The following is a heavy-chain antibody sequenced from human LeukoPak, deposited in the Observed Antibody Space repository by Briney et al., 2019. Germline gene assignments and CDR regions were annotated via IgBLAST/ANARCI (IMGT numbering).Heavy chain of an antibody. J-gene: IGHJ4*02. CDR1: GGSFSGYY. V-gene: IGHV4-34*01. CDR2: INHSGST. Sequence: SETLSLTCAVYGGSFSGYYWSWIRQPSGKGLEWIGEINHSGSTNYNPSLKSRVTISVDTSKNQFSLKLSSVTAADTAVYYCARGGGELYWGQGTLVTVSS. D-gene: IGHD1-26*01. CDR3: ARGGGELY.